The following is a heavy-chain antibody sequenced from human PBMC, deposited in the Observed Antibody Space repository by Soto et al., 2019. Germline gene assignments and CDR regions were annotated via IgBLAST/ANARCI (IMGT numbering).Heavy chain of an antibody. CDR2: IYYSGNT. CDR1: GGSITSSNYH. Sequence: QVQLQESGPGLVKPSEALSLTCTVSGGSITSSNYHWGWSRQPPGKGLEWIGTIYYSGNTYYNPSLKSRVTMSMDASKNQFSLTLSSVAVADTAVYYCSRLINARPGDDWGQGTLVTVSS. CDR3: SRLINARPGDD. D-gene: IGHD2-2*01. J-gene: IGHJ4*02. V-gene: IGHV4-39*01.